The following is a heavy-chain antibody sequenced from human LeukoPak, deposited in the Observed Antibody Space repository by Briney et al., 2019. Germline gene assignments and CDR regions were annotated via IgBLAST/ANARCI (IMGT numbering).Heavy chain of an antibody. CDR3: ARDLSRFLEWLSGWFDP. D-gene: IGHD3-3*01. Sequence: ASVKVSCKASGCTFTTHYMHWVRQAPGQGLEWMGIIDPSGDSTTDAQKFQGRVTMTRDTSTSTVYMELSSLRSEDTAVYYCARDLSRFLEWLSGWFDPWGQGTLVTVSS. CDR1: GCTFTTHY. V-gene: IGHV1-46*03. CDR2: IDPSGDST. J-gene: IGHJ5*02.